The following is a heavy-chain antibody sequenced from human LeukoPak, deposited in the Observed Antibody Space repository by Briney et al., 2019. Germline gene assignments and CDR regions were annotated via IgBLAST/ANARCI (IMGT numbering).Heavy chain of an antibody. CDR2: IYTSGST. Sequence: PSETLSLTCTVSGGSISNYYWSWIRQPAGKGLEWIGRIYTSGSTNYNPSLKSRVTISVDTSKNQFSLKLSSVTAADTAVYFCARVAREWFDPWGQGTLVTVSS. CDR3: ARVAREWFDP. J-gene: IGHJ5*02. V-gene: IGHV4-4*07. CDR1: GGSISNYY.